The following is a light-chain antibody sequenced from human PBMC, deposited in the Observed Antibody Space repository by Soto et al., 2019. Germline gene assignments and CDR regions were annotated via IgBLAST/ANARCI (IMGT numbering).Light chain of an antibody. J-gene: IGKJ1*01. CDR2: IAS. CDR3: QQYNSWPWT. CDR1: QSISFN. Sequence: EIVMTQSPAALSVSPVERVTLSCRASQSISFNLAWYQQKPGQAPRLLIYIASTRATGIPDRFSGSGSGTEFTLTISSLQSEDFAVYYCQQYNSWPWTFGQGTKVDI. V-gene: IGKV3D-15*01.